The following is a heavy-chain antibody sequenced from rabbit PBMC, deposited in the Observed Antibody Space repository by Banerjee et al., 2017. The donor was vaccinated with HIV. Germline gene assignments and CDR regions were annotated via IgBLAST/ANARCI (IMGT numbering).Heavy chain of an antibody. CDR2: IFTGSGSI. D-gene: IGHD7-1*01. CDR3: AREGYGGYGHPNL. CDR1: GFDFSSYG. J-gene: IGHJ4*01. V-gene: IGHV1S40*01. Sequence: QSLVESGGGLVPPGGSLTLSCTASGFDFSSYGVSWVRQAPGMGLEWVGCIFTGSGSIYYASWAKGRFTISKTSSTTVTLQMTSLTAADTATYFCAREGYGGYGHPNLWGPGTL.